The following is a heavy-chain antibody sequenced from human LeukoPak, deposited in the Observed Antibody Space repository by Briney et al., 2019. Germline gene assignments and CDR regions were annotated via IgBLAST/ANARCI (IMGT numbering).Heavy chain of an antibody. Sequence: SETLFLTCTVSGGSISSYYWSWIRQPPGKGLEWIGYIYYSGSTNYNPSLKSRVTISVDTSKNQFSLKLSSVTAADTAVYYCARGLSGSMKGIDYWGQGTLVTVSS. CDR3: ARGLSGSMKGIDY. J-gene: IGHJ4*02. D-gene: IGHD1-26*01. CDR2: IYYSGST. CDR1: GGSISSYY. V-gene: IGHV4-59*12.